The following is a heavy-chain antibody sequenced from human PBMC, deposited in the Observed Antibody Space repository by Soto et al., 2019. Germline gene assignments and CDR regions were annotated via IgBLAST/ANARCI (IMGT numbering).Heavy chain of an antibody. V-gene: IGHV4-28*01. Sequence: PSETLSLTCAVSGYSISSSNWWGWIRQPPGKGLEWIGYIYYSGTTYYNPSLKSRVTMSVDTSKNQFSLKLTSVTAVDTAVYYCASSNHFYDTRGQGFDYWGPGILVTVSS. CDR1: GYSISSSNW. CDR2: IYYSGTT. J-gene: IGHJ4*02. CDR3: ASSNHFYDTRGQGFDY. D-gene: IGHD3-22*01.